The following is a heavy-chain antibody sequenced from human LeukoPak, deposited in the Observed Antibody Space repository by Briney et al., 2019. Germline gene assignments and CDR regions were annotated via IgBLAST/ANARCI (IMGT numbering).Heavy chain of an antibody. Sequence: SVKVSCKASGGTFSSYAISWVRQAPGQGLEWMGGIIPIFGTANYAQKFQGRVTITADESTSTAYMELSRLRSEDTAVYYCARVRGIVATMSYYFDYWGQGTLVTVSS. D-gene: IGHD5-12*01. J-gene: IGHJ4*02. V-gene: IGHV1-69*13. CDR1: GGTFSSYA. CDR2: IIPIFGTA. CDR3: ARVRGIVATMSYYFDY.